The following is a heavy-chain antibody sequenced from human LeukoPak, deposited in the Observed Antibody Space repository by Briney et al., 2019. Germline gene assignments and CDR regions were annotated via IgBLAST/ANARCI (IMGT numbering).Heavy chain of an antibody. CDR2: ISGSGGST. Sequence: RGSLRLSSAASGFTFSSYAMSWVRQGPGKGLEWVSGISGSGGSTYYADSVKGRFTISRDNSKNTLYLQMNSLRAEDTAVYYCAKSRGQTQGNYYMDVWGKGTTVTVSS. V-gene: IGHV3-23*01. CDR3: AKSRGQTQGNYYMDV. CDR1: GFTFSSYA. J-gene: IGHJ6*03.